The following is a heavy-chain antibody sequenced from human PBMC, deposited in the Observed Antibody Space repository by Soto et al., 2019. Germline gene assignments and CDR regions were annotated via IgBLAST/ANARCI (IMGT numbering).Heavy chain of an antibody. CDR1: GFTFGGYY. Sequence: GGSLRLSCAASGFTFGGYYMTWIRHAPGKGLEWISYISSSATTMYYADSVKGRFTISRDNAKKSLYLQMNSLRAEDTAVYYCARGGIVARPFDYWGQGTLVTVSS. D-gene: IGHD6-6*01. CDR2: ISSSATTM. V-gene: IGHV3-11*01. J-gene: IGHJ4*02. CDR3: ARGGIVARPFDY.